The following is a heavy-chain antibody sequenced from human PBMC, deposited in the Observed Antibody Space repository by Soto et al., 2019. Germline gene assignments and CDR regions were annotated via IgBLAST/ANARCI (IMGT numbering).Heavy chain of an antibody. V-gene: IGHV4-31*03. D-gene: IGHD3-22*01. Sequence: SETLSLTCTVSGGSISSGGYYWSWIRQHPGKGLEWIGYIYYSGSTYYNPSLKSRVTISVDTSKNQFSLKLSSVTAADTAVYYCARLGGRGVYYYDSSGPPPYFDYWGQGTLVTVSS. CDR3: ARLGGRGVYYYDSSGPPPYFDY. CDR1: GGSISSGGYY. CDR2: IYYSGST. J-gene: IGHJ4*02.